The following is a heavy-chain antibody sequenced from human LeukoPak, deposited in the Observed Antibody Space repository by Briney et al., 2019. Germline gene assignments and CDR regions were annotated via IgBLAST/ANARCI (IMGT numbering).Heavy chain of an antibody. CDR2: IYFSGNT. D-gene: IGHD6-25*01. CDR3: ARDVDSSGYTNWFDP. CDR1: GVSISSYY. Sequence: SETLSLTCTVSGVSISSYYWSWIRQPPGKGLEWIGYIYFSGNTNYNPSLKSRVTISVDTSKNQFSLKLSSVTAADTAVYYCARDVDSSGYTNWFDPWGQGTLVTVSS. J-gene: IGHJ5*02. V-gene: IGHV4-59*01.